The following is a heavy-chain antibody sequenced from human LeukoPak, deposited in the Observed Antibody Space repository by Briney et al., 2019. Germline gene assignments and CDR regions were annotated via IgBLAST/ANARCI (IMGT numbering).Heavy chain of an antibody. V-gene: IGHV4-4*02. D-gene: IGHD4-17*01. CDR3: GRHAYGDSSAAFDI. CDR2: VYRRGST. CDR1: GDSISSNYC. Sequence: SGTLSLTCAVSGDSISSNYCWRWVRQFPGKGLEWIGEVYRRGSTSYNPSPKSRVVISIDKSKNQYSLNLNSVTAADTAMYYCGRHAYGDSSAAFDIWGQGTMVIVSS. J-gene: IGHJ3*02.